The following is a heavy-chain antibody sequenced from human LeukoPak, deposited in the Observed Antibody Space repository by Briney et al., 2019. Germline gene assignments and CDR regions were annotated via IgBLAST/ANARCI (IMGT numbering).Heavy chain of an antibody. D-gene: IGHD2-15*01. CDR3: ARHPFATPFGY. CDR2: IFYTGDT. V-gene: IGHV4-59*08. Sequence: SETLSLTCSVSGGSITDSYWSWIRQPPGKGLEWIGYIFYTGDTNSNPSLKSRVTVSLDTSKNQFSLRLTSVTAADTAVYYCARHPFATPFGYWGLGILVTVSS. CDR1: GGSITDSY. J-gene: IGHJ4*02.